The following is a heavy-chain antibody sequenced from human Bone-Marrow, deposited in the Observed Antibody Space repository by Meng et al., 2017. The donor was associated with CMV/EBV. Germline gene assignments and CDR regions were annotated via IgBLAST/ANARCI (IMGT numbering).Heavy chain of an antibody. D-gene: IGHD3-22*01. CDR2: IIPILGIA. CDR3: ARRAYDSSGYYPYYFDY. CDR1: GGTFSSYA. Sequence: SVKVSFKASGGTFSSYAISWVRQAPGQGLEWMGGIIPILGIANYAQKFQGRVTITADKSTSTAYMELSSLRSEDTAVYYCARRAYDSSGYYPYYFDYWGQGTLVTFSS. V-gene: IGHV1-69*10. J-gene: IGHJ4*02.